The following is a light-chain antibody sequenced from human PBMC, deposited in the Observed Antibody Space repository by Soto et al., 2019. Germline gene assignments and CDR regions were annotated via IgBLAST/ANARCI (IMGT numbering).Light chain of an antibody. CDR2: DLS. Sequence: QSVLTQPRSVSGSPGQSVTISCTGTSSDVGVYSFVSWYQQQPGKAPKLMIYDLSQRPSGVPDRFSGSKSGNTASLTISGLQAEDEADYYCCSYAASFVIFGGGTKVTVL. CDR1: SSDVGVYSF. V-gene: IGLV2-11*01. CDR3: CSYAASFVI. J-gene: IGLJ2*01.